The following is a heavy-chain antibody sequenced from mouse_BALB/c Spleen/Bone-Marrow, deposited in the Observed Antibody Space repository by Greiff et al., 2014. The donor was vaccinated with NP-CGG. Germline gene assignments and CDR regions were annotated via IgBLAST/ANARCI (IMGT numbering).Heavy chain of an antibody. V-gene: IGHV14-3*02. J-gene: IGHJ2*01. CDR2: IDPANGNT. CDR1: GFNIKDTY. CDR3: AYGSSYDYFDY. Sequence: VQLQQPGAELVKPGASVKLSCTASGFNIKDTYMHWVKQRPEQGLEWIGRIDPANGNTKYDPKFQGKATITADTSSYTAYLQLSSLTSEDTAVYYCAYGSSYDYFDYWGQGTTLTVSS. D-gene: IGHD1-1*01.